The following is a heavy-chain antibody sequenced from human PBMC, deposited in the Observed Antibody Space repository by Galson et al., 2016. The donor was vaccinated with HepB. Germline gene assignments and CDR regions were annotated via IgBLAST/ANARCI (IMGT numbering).Heavy chain of an antibody. D-gene: IGHD2-2*01. Sequence: SETLSLTCAVYSGSFSGYYWSWIRQPPGKGLEWIGEIDDTGSITYNPSLKSRVTISLDTSKKEVSLHLTSVTAADTAVYYCARVDVFIVPAADVFDPKDSYYYFMDV. J-gene: IGHJ6*01. CDR2: IDDTGSI. V-gene: IGHV4-34*01. CDR3: ARVDVFIVPAADVFDPKDSYYYFMDV. CDR1: SGSFSGYY.